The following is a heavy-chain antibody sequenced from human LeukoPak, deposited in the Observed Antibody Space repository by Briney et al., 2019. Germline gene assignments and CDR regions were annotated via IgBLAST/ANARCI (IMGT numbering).Heavy chain of an antibody. Sequence: ASVKVSCKASGYTFTSYYMHWVRQAPGQGLEWMGIINPSGGSTSYAQKFQGRVTMTTDTSTSTAYMELRSLRSDDTAVYYCARDWGDSGSPNAAFDIWGQGTMVTVSS. D-gene: IGHD1-26*01. CDR3: ARDWGDSGSPNAAFDI. CDR1: GYTFTSYY. J-gene: IGHJ3*02. CDR2: INPSGGST. V-gene: IGHV1-46*01.